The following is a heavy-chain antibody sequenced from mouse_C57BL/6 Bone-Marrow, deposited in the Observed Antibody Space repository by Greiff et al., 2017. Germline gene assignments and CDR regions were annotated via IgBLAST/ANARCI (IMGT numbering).Heavy chain of an antibody. CDR1: GYTFTSYW. CDR3: ARGVYYYGNSPPWFAY. V-gene: IGHV1-69*01. D-gene: IGHD1-1*01. J-gene: IGHJ3*01. CDR2: IDPSDSYT. Sequence: QVQLQQPGAELVMPGASVKLSCKASGYTFTSYWMHWVKQRPGQGLEWIGEIDPSDSYTNYNQKFKGKSTLTVDKSSSTAYMQLSSLTSEDSAVYYCARGVYYYGNSPPWFAYWGQGTLVTVSA.